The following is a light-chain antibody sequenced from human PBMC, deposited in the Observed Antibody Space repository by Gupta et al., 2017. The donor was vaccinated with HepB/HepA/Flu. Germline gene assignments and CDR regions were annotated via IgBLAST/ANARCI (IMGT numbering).Light chain of an antibody. J-gene: IGKJ5*01. CDR3: QQYNNWPPIT. CDR2: GAS. V-gene: IGKV3-15*01. Sequence: EIVMTQSPATLSVSPGERATLSYRASQSVSSNLAWYQQKPGQAPRLLIYGASTRDTGIPARFSGSGSGTEFTLTISSRQSEDFAVYYCQQYNNWPPITFGQGTRLEIK. CDR1: QSVSSN.